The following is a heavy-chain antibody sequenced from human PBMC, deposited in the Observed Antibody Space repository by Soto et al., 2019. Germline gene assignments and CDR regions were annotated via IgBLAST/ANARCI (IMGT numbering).Heavy chain of an antibody. CDR2: IIPIFGTA. J-gene: IGHJ2*01. CDR3: ARGNHRWLQLWYFDL. Sequence: QVQLVQSGAEVKKPGSSVTVSCKASGGTFSSYTISWVRQAPGQGLEWMGGIIPIFGTANYAQKFQGRVTITTDESTSTPYMELSSLRSEDTAVYYCARGNHRWLQLWYFDLWGRGTLVTVSS. V-gene: IGHV1-69*05. D-gene: IGHD5-12*01. CDR1: GGTFSSYT.